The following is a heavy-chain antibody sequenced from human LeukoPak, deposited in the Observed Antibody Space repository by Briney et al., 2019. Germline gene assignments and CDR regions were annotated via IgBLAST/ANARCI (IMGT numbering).Heavy chain of an antibody. CDR3: AKGGGSIGRSYYFDY. J-gene: IGHJ4*02. D-gene: IGHD2-15*01. CDR1: GFTFSSYG. V-gene: IGHV3-30*02. CDR2: IRYDGSNK. Sequence: QPGGSLRLSCAASGFTFSSYGMHWVRQAPGKGLEWVAFIRYDGSNKYYADSVKGRFTISRDNPKSTMNLQMNSLRAEDTAVYYCAKGGGSIGRSYYFDYWGQGILVTVSS.